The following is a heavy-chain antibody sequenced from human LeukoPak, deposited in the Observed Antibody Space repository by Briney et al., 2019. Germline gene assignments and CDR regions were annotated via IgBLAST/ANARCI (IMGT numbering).Heavy chain of an antibody. D-gene: IGHD5-18*01. CDR2: INPNSGGT. CDR1: GYTFTGYY. CDR3: ATILGRGYSYGYKTDY. Sequence: ASVKVSCKASGYTFTGYYLHWVRQAPGQGLEWMGWINPNSGGTNYAQKFQGRVTMTEDTSTDTAYMELSSLRSEDTAVYYCATILGRGYSYGYKTDYWGQGTLVTVSS. J-gene: IGHJ4*02. V-gene: IGHV1-2*02.